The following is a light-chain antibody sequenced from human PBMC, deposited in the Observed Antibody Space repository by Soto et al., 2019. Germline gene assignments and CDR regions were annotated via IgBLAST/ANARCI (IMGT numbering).Light chain of an antibody. CDR1: SSNIGSNY. CDR3: AAWDDIVSGLV. CDR2: RAD. Sequence: QSVLTQPPSASGTPGQTVTISCSGRSSNIGSNYVYWYQQLPGTAPRLLMYRADQRPSGVPDRFSGSKSGTSASLAISGLRSEDEAAYYCAAWDDIVSGLVFGGGTKVTVL. J-gene: IGLJ2*01. V-gene: IGLV1-47*01.